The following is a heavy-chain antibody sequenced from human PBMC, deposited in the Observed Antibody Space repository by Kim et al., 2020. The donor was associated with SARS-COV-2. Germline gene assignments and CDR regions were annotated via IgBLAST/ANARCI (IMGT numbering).Heavy chain of an antibody. D-gene: IGHD2-21*02. J-gene: IGHJ4*02. CDR2: IYYSGST. CDR3: EAYCGGDCYGFDY. Sequence: SETLSLTCTVSGGSISSSSYYWGWIRQPPGKGLEWIGSIYYSGSTYYNPSLKSRVTISVDTSKNQFSLKLSSVTAADTAVYYCEAYCGGDCYGFDYWGQGTLVTVSS. V-gene: IGHV4-39*01. CDR1: GGSISSSSYY.